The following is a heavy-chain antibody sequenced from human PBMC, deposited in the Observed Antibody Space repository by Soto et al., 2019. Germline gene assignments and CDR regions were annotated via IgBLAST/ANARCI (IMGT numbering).Heavy chain of an antibody. Sequence: QVQLEQSGAEVKKPGSSVKVSCKASGGIFSSNAISWVRQAPGQGLEWMGGIIPLLGSANYAQKFQGRVTITADESTSTVYMEVNSLRSEDTAVYYCARDEKYSSSWYVGSWGQGTVVTVSS. CDR1: GGIFSSNA. CDR2: IIPLLGSA. J-gene: IGHJ4*02. V-gene: IGHV1-69*01. D-gene: IGHD6-13*01. CDR3: ARDEKYSSSWYVGS.